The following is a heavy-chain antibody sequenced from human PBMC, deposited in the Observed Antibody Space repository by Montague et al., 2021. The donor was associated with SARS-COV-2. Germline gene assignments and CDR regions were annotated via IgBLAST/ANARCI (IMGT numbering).Heavy chain of an antibody. J-gene: IGHJ5*02. CDR2: INHSGNT. CDR1: GGSLSGYY. CDR3: ARGADYDFWSGYLRYKWFDP. Sequence: SETLSLTCAVYGGSLSGYYWAWIRQTPGKGLEWIGEINHSGNTNYNPSLKSRLTISVDTSKKQFSLKLSSVTTADTAVYYRARGADYDFWSGYLRYKWFDPWGLGTPVTVSS. D-gene: IGHD3-3*01. V-gene: IGHV4-34*01.